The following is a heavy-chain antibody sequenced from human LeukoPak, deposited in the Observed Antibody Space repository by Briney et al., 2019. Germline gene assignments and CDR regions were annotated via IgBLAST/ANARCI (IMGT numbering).Heavy chain of an antibody. CDR1: GGSISSYY. D-gene: IGHD7-27*01. V-gene: IGHV4-59*01. Sequence: KPSETLSLTCTVSGGSISSYYWSWIRQPPGKGLEWIGYIYYSGSTNYNPSLKSRVTISVDTSKNQFSLKLSSVTAADTAVYFCASPRLGGNPFDIWGQGTMVTVSS. CDR3: ASPRLGGNPFDI. J-gene: IGHJ3*02. CDR2: IYYSGST.